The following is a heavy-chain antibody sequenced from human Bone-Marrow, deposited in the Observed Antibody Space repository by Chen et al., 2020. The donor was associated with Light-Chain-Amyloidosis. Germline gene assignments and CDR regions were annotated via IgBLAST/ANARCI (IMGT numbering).Heavy chain of an antibody. CDR3: AKDSRGGGSTIFGAVLGGGFDH. D-gene: IGHD3-3*01. CDR1: GFTFSNHW. CDR2: IEQDGSEK. J-gene: IGHJ4*02. Sequence: EAQLVESGGGLVQPGGSLRLSCAASGFTFSNHWMSWVRQAPGKGLEWVANIEQDGSEKYLVDSVRGRFIISRDNTKTSLYLQMTSLRAEDTATYYCAKDSRGGGSTIFGAVLGGGFDHWGQGVLVIVSS. V-gene: IGHV3-7*03.